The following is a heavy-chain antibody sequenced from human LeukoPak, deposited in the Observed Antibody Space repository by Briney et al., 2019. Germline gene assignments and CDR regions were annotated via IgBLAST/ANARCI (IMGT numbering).Heavy chain of an antibody. V-gene: IGHV3-30*09. CDR2: ISYDDDGSNT. Sequence: GGSLRLSCAASGFTFSSYAMHWVRQIPGKGLEWVAVISYDDDGSNTYYADSVRGRFAISRDNSKNTLYLQMNSLRAGDTAVYYCAKGSKLVVITRDHYMAVWGKGTTVTISS. D-gene: IGHD3-22*01. J-gene: IGHJ6*03. CDR1: GFTFSSYA. CDR3: AKGSKLVVITRDHYMAV.